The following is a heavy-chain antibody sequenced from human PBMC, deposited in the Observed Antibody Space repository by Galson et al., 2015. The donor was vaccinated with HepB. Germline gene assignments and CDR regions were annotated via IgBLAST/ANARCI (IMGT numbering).Heavy chain of an antibody. Sequence: SVKVSCKASGYTFTSYAMHWVRQAPGQRLEWMGWINAGNGNTKYSQKFQGRVTITRDTSASTAYMELSSLRSEDTAVYYCARTRITMIVVSGWVDAFDIWGQGTMVTVSS. D-gene: IGHD3-22*01. V-gene: IGHV1-3*01. CDR2: INAGNGNT. CDR3: ARTRITMIVVSGWVDAFDI. CDR1: GYTFTSYA. J-gene: IGHJ3*02.